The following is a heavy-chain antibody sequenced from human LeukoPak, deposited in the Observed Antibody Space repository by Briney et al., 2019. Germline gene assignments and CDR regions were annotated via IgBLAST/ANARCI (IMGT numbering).Heavy chain of an antibody. J-gene: IGHJ3*02. CDR2: IDTSAADI. CDR1: GFTFSSYS. D-gene: IGHD3-10*01. V-gene: IGHV3-21*01. Sequence: SGGSLRLSCAASGFTFSSYSMNWVRQAPGKGLEWVSFIDTSAADIYYGDSMRGRFTISRDNAKNSLYLQMNGLRAEDTAVYYCARGRSITLLRGVAMSDGFDIWGQGTMVTVSS. CDR3: ARGRSITLLRGVAMSDGFDI.